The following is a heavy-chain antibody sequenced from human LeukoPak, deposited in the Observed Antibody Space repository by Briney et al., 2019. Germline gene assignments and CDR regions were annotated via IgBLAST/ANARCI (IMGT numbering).Heavy chain of an antibody. CDR2: IYTSGST. J-gene: IGHJ3*02. D-gene: IGHD5-24*01. CDR1: GGSISSGDYY. V-gene: IGHV4-61*02. CDR3: ARDGPLDGYSDAFDI. Sequence: PSETLSLTCTVSGGSISSGDYYWSWIRQPAGKGLEWIGRIYTSGSTKYNPSLKSRVTISVETSKNQFSLNLNSVTAADTAVYYCARDGPLDGYSDAFDIWGQGTMVTVSS.